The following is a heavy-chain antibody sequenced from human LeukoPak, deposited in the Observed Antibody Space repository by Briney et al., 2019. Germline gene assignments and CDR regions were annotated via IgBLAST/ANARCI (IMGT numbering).Heavy chain of an antibody. CDR2: INTDGSST. J-gene: IGHJ4*02. D-gene: IGHD5-18*01. CDR3: AKDPDTYGSRLES. Sequence: PGGSLRLSCAASGFTFSSYWMHWVRQAPGKGLVWVSRINTDGSSTSYADSVKGRFTISRDNAKNTLYLQMNSLRAEDTAVYYCAKDPDTYGSRLESWGQGTLVTVSS. V-gene: IGHV3-74*01. CDR1: GFTFSSYW.